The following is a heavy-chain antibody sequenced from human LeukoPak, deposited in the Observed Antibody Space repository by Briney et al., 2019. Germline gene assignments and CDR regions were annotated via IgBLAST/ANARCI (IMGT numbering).Heavy chain of an antibody. CDR3: ARHGPGKGYGSDIYEYAFDI. Sequence: PSETLSLTCSFSGDSISTYFWSWIRQPPGKGLEWIGDIHDSGSANYNPSLQSRVTMSLDASKKQFSLRLSSVTAADTAVYYCARHGPGKGYGSDIYEYAFDIWGQGTMVTVSS. CDR1: GDSISTYF. D-gene: IGHD3-10*01. V-gene: IGHV4-59*08. J-gene: IGHJ3*02. CDR2: IHDSGSA.